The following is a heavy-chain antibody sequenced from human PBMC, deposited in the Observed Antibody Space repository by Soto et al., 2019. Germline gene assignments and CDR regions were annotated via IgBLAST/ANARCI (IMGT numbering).Heavy chain of an antibody. J-gene: IGHJ6*02. CDR3: ASRRGYCSSTSCYKGRDYYYXXXXDV. CDR1: GGTFSSYA. Sequence: SVKVSCKASGGTFSSYAISWVLQAPGQGLEWMGGIIPIFGTANYAQKFQGRVTITADESTSTACMELSSLRSEDTAVYYCASRRGYCSSTSCYKGRDYYYXXXXDVWGQGTTVTVSS. CDR2: IIPIFGTA. V-gene: IGHV1-69*13. D-gene: IGHD2-2*02.